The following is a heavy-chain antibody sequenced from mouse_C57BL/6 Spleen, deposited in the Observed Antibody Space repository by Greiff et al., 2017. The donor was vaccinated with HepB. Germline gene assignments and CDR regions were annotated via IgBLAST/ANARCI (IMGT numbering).Heavy chain of an antibody. CDR2: IYPRSGNT. V-gene: IGHV1-81*01. CDR1: GYTFTSYG. Sequence: VQLVESGAELARPGASVKLSCKASGYTFTSYGISWVKQRTGQGLEWIGEIYPRSGNTYYNEKFKGKATLTADKSSSTAYMELRSLTSEDSAVYFCARRSSGSAWFAYWGQGTLVTVSA. CDR3: ARRSSGSAWFAY. D-gene: IGHD3-2*02. J-gene: IGHJ3*01.